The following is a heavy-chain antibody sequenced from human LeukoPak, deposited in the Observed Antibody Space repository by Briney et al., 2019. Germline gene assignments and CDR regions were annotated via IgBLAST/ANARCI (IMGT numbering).Heavy chain of an antibody. CDR1: GGSFSGYY. D-gene: IGHD3-10*01. V-gene: IGHV4-34*01. CDR2: INHSGST. Sequence: SETLSLTCAVYGGSFSGYYWSWIRQPPGKGLGWIGEINHSGSTNCNPSLKSRVTISVDTSKNQFSLKLSSVTAADTAVYYCARGNYYGSATHYFDYWGQGTLVTVSS. CDR3: ARGNYYGSATHYFDY. J-gene: IGHJ4*02.